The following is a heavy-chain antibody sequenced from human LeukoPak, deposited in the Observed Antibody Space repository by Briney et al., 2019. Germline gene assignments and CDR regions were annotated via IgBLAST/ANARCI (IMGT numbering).Heavy chain of an antibody. CDR2: IYPGDSDT. J-gene: IGHJ4*02. D-gene: IGHD3-16*01. V-gene: IGHV5-51*01. CDR1: GYSFTSYW. Sequence: GESLKISCKGSGYSFTSYWIGWVRQMPGKVLEWMGIIYPGDSDTRYSPSFQGQVTISADKSISTAYLQWSSLKASDTAMYYCARPGQLGEYTPYYFDYWGQGTLVTVSS. CDR3: ARPGQLGEYTPYYFDY.